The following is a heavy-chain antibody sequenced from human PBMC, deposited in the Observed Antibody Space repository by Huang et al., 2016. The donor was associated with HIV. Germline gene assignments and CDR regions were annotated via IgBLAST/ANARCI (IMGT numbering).Heavy chain of an antibody. CDR2: VYQGGST. CDR1: GDFISSTNYY. J-gene: IGHJ4*02. CDR3: ASQHIGAAATWF. V-gene: IGHV4-39*01. Sequence: QLQLQESGPGQVKPSETLSLTCTVSGDFISSTNYYWGWICQSPGKGLEWVGSVYQGGSTNYNPSLKSRGTLSVDTSRNQFSLRLNSVTAADTAVYYCASQHIGAAATWFWGRGTQVAVSS. D-gene: IGHD6-13*01.